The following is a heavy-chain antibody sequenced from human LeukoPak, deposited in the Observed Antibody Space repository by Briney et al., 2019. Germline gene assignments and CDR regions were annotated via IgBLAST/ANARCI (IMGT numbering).Heavy chain of an antibody. CDR3: ARDGLWGGSYRRAFDI. CDR1: GFTFSNYW. CDR2: ISSSGSTI. Sequence: GGSLRLSCGVSGFTFSNYWMSWVRQAPGKGLEWVSYISSSGSTIYYADSVKGRFTISRDNAKNSLYLQMNSLRAEDTAVYYCARDGLWGGSYRRAFDIWGQGTMVTVSS. V-gene: IGHV3-48*04. J-gene: IGHJ3*02. D-gene: IGHD1-26*01.